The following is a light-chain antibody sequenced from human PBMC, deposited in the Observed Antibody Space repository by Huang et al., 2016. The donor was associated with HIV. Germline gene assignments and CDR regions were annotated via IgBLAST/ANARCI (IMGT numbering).Light chain of an antibody. CDR2: DAS. J-gene: IGKJ4*01. Sequence: EIVLTQSPATLSLSPGERATRSCRASQSVANHLAWYQQKPGQAPRLRIYDASNRATGIPARFSGSGSGTDCTLTISSLEPEDFAVYYCQQRGSWPLTFGGGTKVDI. CDR3: QQRGSWPLT. CDR1: QSVANH. V-gene: IGKV3-11*01.